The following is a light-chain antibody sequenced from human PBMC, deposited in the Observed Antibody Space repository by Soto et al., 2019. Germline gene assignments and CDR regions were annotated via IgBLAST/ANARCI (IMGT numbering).Light chain of an antibody. Sequence: QSVLTQPASVSGSPGQSITISCTGISSDISNYDYVSWYQQHSGKAPKLMIYDVFNRPSGVSSRFSGSRSGDTASLTISGLLAEDEADYYCSSYTSKTVIFGGGTKVTVL. CDR3: SSYTSKTVI. V-gene: IGLV2-14*03. J-gene: IGLJ2*01. CDR1: SSDISNYDY. CDR2: DVF.